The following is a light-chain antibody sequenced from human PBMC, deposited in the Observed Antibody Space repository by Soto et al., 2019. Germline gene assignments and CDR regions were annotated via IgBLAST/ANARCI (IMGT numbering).Light chain of an antibody. CDR1: SSNIGAGYD. Sequence: QSALTQPPSVSGAPVQRVTISCSGSSSNIGAGYDVHWYQQLPGTAPKLLISANNIRPSGVPDRFSGSKSGTSASLAITGLQDEDEADYYCQSYDSSLSGSGVFGGGTQLTVL. J-gene: IGLJ3*02. CDR3: QSYDSSLSGSGV. CDR2: ANN. V-gene: IGLV1-40*01.